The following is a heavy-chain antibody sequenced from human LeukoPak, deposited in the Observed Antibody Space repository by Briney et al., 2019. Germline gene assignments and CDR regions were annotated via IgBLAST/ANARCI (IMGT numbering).Heavy chain of an antibody. CDR3: ARERKEVTGDIVIDY. Sequence: GGSLRLSCAASGFTISSNYMSWVRQTPGKGLEWVSVIYSGGSTYYADSVKGRFTISRDNSKNTLYLQMNSLRAEDTAVYYCARERKEVTGDIVIDYWGQGTLVTASS. J-gene: IGHJ4*02. CDR2: IYSGGST. CDR1: GFTISSNY. D-gene: IGHD7-27*01. V-gene: IGHV3-53*01.